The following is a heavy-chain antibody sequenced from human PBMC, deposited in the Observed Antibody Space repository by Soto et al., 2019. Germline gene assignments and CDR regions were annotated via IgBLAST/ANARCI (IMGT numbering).Heavy chain of an antibody. CDR3: ARVKGSWYGPYYYYYGMDV. J-gene: IGHJ6*02. D-gene: IGHD6-13*01. CDR2: INHSGST. CDR1: GGSFSGYY. V-gene: IGHV4-34*01. Sequence: SETLSLTCAVYGGSFSGYYWSWIRQPPGKGLEWIGEINHSGSTNYNPSLKSRVTISVDTSKNQFSLKLSSVTAADTAVYYCARVKGSWYGPYYYYYGMDVWGQGTPVTVSS.